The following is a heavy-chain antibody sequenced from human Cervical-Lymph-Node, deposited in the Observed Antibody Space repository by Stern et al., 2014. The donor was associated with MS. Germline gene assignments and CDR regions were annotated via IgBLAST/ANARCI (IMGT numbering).Heavy chain of an antibody. CDR1: GFTFDDYA. Sequence: VQLVESGGGLVQPGRSLRLSCAASGFTFDDYAMHWVRPAPGKGLEWVSGISWNSGSIGYADSVKGRFTISRDNAKNSLYLQMNSLRAEDTALYYCAKGLGYFDYWGQGTLVTVSS. J-gene: IGHJ4*02. V-gene: IGHV3-9*01. CDR3: AKGLGYFDY. D-gene: IGHD3-16*01. CDR2: ISWNSGSI.